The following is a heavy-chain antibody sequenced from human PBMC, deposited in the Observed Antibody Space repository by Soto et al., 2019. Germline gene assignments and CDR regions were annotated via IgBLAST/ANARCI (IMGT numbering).Heavy chain of an antibody. CDR1: GFTFSSYA. J-gene: IGHJ4*02. Sequence: QVQLVESGGGVVQPGRSLRLSCAASGFTFSSYAMHWVRQAPGKGLEWVAVISYDGSNKYYADSVKGRFIISRDNSKNTLYLPMNSLRAEDTAVYYCASDVFQDYYDSSCYYFDYWGQGTLVTVSS. CDR2: ISYDGSNK. CDR3: ASDVFQDYYDSSCYYFDY. V-gene: IGHV3-30-3*01. D-gene: IGHD3-22*01.